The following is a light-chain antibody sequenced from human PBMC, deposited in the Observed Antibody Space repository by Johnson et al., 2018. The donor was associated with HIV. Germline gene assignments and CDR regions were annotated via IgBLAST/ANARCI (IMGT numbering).Light chain of an antibody. V-gene: IGLV1-51*02. CDR1: TSNIGNNY. CDR3: GTWDSSLSAHFG. J-gene: IGLJ1*01. CDR2: EKN. Sequence: QAVLTQPPSVSAAPGQKVTISCSGSTSNIGNNYVSWYQQLPGTAPKLLIYEKNKRPSGIPDRFSASKSGTSATLVITGLQTGDEADYYCGTWDSSLSAHFGFGTGTRVTV.